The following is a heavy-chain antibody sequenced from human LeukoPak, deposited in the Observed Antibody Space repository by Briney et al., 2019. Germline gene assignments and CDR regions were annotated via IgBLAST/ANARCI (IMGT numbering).Heavy chain of an antibody. D-gene: IGHD3-10*01. CDR2: IYYSGST. CDR3: ARSDGYGLVGI. J-gene: IGHJ3*02. V-gene: IGHV4-59*02. Sequence: PGGSLRLSCAASGFTVSSKYMSWVRQAPGKGLEWIGYIYYSGSTNYNPSLKSRVTISVDTSKNHFSLTLSSVTAADTAVYYCARSDGYGLVGIWGQGTMVTVSS. CDR1: GFTVSSKY.